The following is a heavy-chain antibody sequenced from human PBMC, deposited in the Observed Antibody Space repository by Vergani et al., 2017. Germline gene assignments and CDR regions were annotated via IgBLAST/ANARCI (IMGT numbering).Heavy chain of an antibody. V-gene: IGHV1-2*02. D-gene: IGHD4-23*01. CDR3: ARGYGGHEGHYYYYMDV. J-gene: IGHJ6*03. Sequence: QVQLVQSGAEVKKPGSSVKVSCKASGGTFSSYTISWVRQAPGQGLEWMGWINPNSGGTNYAQKFQGRVTMTRDTSISTAYMELSRLRSDDTAVYYCARGYGGHEGHYYYYMDVWGKGTTVTVSS. CDR2: INPNSGGT. CDR1: GGTFSSYT.